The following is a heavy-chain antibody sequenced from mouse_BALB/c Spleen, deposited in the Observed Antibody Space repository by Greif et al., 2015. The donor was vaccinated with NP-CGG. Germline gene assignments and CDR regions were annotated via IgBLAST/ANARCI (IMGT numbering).Heavy chain of an antibody. J-gene: IGHJ1*01. CDR1: GFTFSSYG. Sequence: EVKLMESGGDLVKPGGSLKLSCAASGFTFSSYGMSWVRQTPDKRLERVATISSGGSYTYYPDSVKGRVTISRDNAKNTLYLQMSSMKSEDTAMYYCASPTGYCDVWGAGTTVTVSS. CDR3: ASPTGYCDV. V-gene: IGHV5-6*01. CDR2: ISSGGSYT. D-gene: IGHD4-1*02.